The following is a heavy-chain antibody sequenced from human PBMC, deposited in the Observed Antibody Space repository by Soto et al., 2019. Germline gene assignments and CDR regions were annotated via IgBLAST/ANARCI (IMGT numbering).Heavy chain of an antibody. D-gene: IGHD6-19*01. V-gene: IGHV3-48*01. Sequence: GGSLRLSCAASGFTFSSYSINWVRQAPGKGLEWFSYITSDSSTISYADSVEGRFTVSRENSKNTLHLLMNSLRTEDTAVYFCAKSGSGWTGQAAFDMWGQGTMVTVSS. CDR2: ITSDSSTI. J-gene: IGHJ3*02. CDR1: GFTFSSYS. CDR3: AKSGSGWTGQAAFDM.